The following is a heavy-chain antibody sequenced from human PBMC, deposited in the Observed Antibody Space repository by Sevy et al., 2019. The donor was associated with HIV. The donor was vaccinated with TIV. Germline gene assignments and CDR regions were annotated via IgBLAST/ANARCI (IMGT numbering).Heavy chain of an antibody. D-gene: IGHD3-10*01. V-gene: IGHV1-69*13. CDR3: ARDKYYYISGSFDY. CDR2: IIAVFGTT. Sequence: VKVSFKASGGIFRSNAISWVRQAPGQGLEWMGGIIAVFGTTNYAQKFQGRVTVTADDSRSTAYMELSSLRSEDTAVYYCARDKYYYISGSFDYWGQGTQVTVSS. CDR1: GGIFRSNA. J-gene: IGHJ4*01.